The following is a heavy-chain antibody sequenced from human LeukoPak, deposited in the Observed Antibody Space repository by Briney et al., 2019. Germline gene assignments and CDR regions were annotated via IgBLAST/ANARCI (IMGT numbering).Heavy chain of an antibody. CDR2: IYHSGST. J-gene: IGHJ4*02. CDR3: ARRVGATRMRRLDY. Sequence: GSLRLSCVASGITFSRAWMSWVRQPPGKGLEWIGEIYHSGSTNYNPSLKSRVTISVDKSKNQFSLKLSSVTAADTAVYYCARRVGATRMRRLDYWGQGTLVTVSS. D-gene: IGHD1-26*01. CDR1: GITFSRAW. V-gene: IGHV4-4*02.